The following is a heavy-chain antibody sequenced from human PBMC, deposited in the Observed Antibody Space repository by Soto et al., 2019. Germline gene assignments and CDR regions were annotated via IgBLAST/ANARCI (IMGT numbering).Heavy chain of an antibody. CDR1: GFTFSSYC. V-gene: IGHV3-30*18. J-gene: IGHJ6*02. CDR3: AKDLIAAAGPPLDYYYYGMDV. Sequence: SGGSLRLSCAASGFTFSSYCMHWVRQAPGKGLEWVAVISYDGSNKYYADSVKGRFTISRDNSKNTLYLQMNSLRAEDTAVYYCAKDLIAAAGPPLDYYYYGMDVWGQGTTVTVSS. D-gene: IGHD6-13*01. CDR2: ISYDGSNK.